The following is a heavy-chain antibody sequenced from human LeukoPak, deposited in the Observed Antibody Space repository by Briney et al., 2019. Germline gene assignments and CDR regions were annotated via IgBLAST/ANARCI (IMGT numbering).Heavy chain of an antibody. V-gene: IGHV4-30-2*01. Sequence: SETLSLTCAASGGSISSGGYSWSWIRQPPGKGLEWIGYIYHSGSTYYNPSLKSRVTISVDRSKNQFSLKLSSVTAADTAVYYCARGQGYYDSSGYYSSGWYFDLWGRGTLVTVSS. CDR1: GGSISSGGYS. CDR3: ARGQGYYDSSGYYSSGWYFDL. D-gene: IGHD3-22*01. CDR2: IYHSGST. J-gene: IGHJ2*01.